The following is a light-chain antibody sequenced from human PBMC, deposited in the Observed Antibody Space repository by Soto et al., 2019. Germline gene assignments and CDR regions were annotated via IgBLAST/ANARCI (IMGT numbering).Light chain of an antibody. CDR1: QSVSSSY. CDR3: QQRSSWPLT. CDR2: GAS. V-gene: IGKV3D-20*02. J-gene: IGKJ4*01. Sequence: EIVLTQSPGTLSLSPGERATLSCRASQSVSSSYLAWYQQKPGQAPRLLIYGASSRATGTPDRFSGSGSGTDFTLTISSLEPEDFAVYYCQQRSSWPLTFGGGTKVDIK.